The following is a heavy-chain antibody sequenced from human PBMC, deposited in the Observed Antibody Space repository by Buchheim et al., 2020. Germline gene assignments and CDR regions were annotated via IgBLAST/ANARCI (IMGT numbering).Heavy chain of an antibody. Sequence: QVQLQESGPGLVKPSETLSLSCTVSGGSISSGNYYWGWIRQSPGKGLEWIGCIAFGGNTYYNLSLKRRIWIPLDTSKNHFSLRVATVTAADTAVYYCARNAADNFIVGVIDFWGQGTL. V-gene: IGHV4-39*07. D-gene: IGHD1-26*01. J-gene: IGHJ4*02. CDR1: GGSISSGNYY. CDR2: IAFGGNT. CDR3: ARNAADNFIVGVIDF.